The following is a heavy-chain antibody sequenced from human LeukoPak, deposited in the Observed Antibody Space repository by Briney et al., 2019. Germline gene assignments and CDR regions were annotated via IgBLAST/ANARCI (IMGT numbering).Heavy chain of an antibody. CDR2: INHSGST. D-gene: IGHD3-3*01. CDR1: GGSFSGYY. CDR3: ARGDYDFWSGP. J-gene: IGHJ5*02. V-gene: IGHV4-34*01. Sequence: SETLSLTCAVYGGSFSGYYWSWIRQPPGKGLEWIGEINHSGSTNYNPSLKSRVTISVDTSKNQLSLKLSSVTAADTAVYYCARGDYDFWSGPWGQGTLVTVSS.